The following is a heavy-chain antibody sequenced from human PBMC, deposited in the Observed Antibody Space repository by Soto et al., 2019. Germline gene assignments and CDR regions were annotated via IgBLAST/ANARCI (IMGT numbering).Heavy chain of an antibody. D-gene: IGHD1-26*01. CDR2: IRSKANNYAT. Sequence: EVQLVESGGGLVQPGGSLKLSCAASGFTFSGSAMHWVRQASGKGLEWVGRIRSKANNYATAYAASVKGRFTISRDDLKNTAYLQMNSLKTEDTAVYYCTRQHSGNDDFYYYGLDVWGQGTTVTVSS. CDR1: GFTFSGSA. CDR3: TRQHSGNDDFYYYGLDV. V-gene: IGHV3-73*02. J-gene: IGHJ6*02.